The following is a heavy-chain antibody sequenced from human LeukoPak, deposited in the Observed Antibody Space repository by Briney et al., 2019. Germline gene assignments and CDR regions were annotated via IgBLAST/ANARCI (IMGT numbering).Heavy chain of an antibody. J-gene: IGHJ4*02. D-gene: IGHD6-19*01. Sequence: PSETLSLTCTVSGGPISSYYWSWIRQPPGKGLEWIGYVHYSGSTNYNPSLKSRVTISVDTSKNQFSLKLSSVTAADTAVYYCATILYSSGWYYFDYWGQGTLVTVSS. V-gene: IGHV4-59*08. CDR3: ATILYSSGWYYFDY. CDR1: GGPISSYY. CDR2: VHYSGST.